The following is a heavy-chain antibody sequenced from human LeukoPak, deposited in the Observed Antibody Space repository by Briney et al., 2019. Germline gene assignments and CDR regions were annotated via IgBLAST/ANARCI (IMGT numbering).Heavy chain of an antibody. V-gene: IGHV4-39*01. CDR1: DDSISSNDYY. J-gene: IGHJ4*02. Sequence: SEPLSLTCTVSDDSISSNDYYWGWIRQPPGKGLEWIGSISYSRSTYYKPSLKSRVTISVDTSKNQFSLKLSSVTAADTAVYYCARRCAGGDCYGAFDYWGQGPWSPSPQ. CDR3: ARRCAGGDCYGAFDY. D-gene: IGHD2-21*01. CDR2: ISYSRST.